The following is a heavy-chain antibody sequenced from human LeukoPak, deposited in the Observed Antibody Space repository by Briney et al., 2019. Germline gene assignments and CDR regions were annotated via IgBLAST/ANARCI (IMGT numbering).Heavy chain of an antibody. V-gene: IGHV3-33*01. D-gene: IGHD4-17*01. Sequence: GGSLRPSCAASGFTFSSYGIHWVRQAPGKGLEWVAVIWYDGSNKYYADSVKGRFTISRDNSKNTLYLQMNSLRAEDTAVYYCGRGYYGDYGYGMVVGGQGTTVTVSS. J-gene: IGHJ6*02. CDR3: GRGYYGDYGYGMVV. CDR1: GFTFSSYG. CDR2: IWYDGSNK.